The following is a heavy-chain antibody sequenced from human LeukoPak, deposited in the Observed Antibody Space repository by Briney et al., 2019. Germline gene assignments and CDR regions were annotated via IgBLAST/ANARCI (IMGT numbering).Heavy chain of an antibody. Sequence: ASVKVSCKASGYTFTSYGISWVPQAPGQGLEWIGWISAYNGNTNYAQKLQGRVTMTTDTSTSTAYMELRSLRSDDTAVYYCARAHYYDSSGYPRDYWGQGTLVTVSS. V-gene: IGHV1-18*01. CDR3: ARAHYYDSSGYPRDY. D-gene: IGHD3-22*01. CDR1: GYTFTSYG. CDR2: ISAYNGNT. J-gene: IGHJ4*02.